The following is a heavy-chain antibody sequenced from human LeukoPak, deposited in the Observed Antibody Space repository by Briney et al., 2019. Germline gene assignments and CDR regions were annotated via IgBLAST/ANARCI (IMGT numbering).Heavy chain of an antibody. CDR1: GGSISSSSYY. V-gene: IGHV4-39*01. Sequence: PSETLSLTCTVSGGSISSSSYYWGWIRQPPGKGLVWIGSIYYSGSTYYNPSLKSRVTISVDTSKNQFSLKLSSVTAADTAVYYCARHGCSGGSCYLYYYYGMDVWGQGTTVTVSS. D-gene: IGHD2-15*01. J-gene: IGHJ6*02. CDR2: IYYSGST. CDR3: ARHGCSGGSCYLYYYYGMDV.